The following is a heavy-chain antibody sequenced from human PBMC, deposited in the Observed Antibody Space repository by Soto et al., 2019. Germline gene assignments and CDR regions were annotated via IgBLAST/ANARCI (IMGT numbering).Heavy chain of an antibody. CDR3: AKPLPSSMVRGVTDFDY. V-gene: IGHV3-30*18. D-gene: IGHD3-10*01. Sequence: QVQLVESGGGVVQPGRSLRLSCAASGFTFSSYGMHWVRQAPGKGLEWVAVISYDGSNKYYADSVKGRFTISRDNSKNTLYLQMNSLRAEDTAVYYCAKPLPSSMVRGVTDFDYWGQGTLVTVSS. CDR1: GFTFSSYG. J-gene: IGHJ4*02. CDR2: ISYDGSNK.